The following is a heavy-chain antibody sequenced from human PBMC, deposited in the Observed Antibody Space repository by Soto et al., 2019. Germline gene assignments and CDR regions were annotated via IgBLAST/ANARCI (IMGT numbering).Heavy chain of an antibody. V-gene: IGHV3-30*18. CDR2: ISYDGSNK. J-gene: IGHJ4*02. D-gene: IGHD3-22*01. CDR3: AKATYYYDSSGYSGFYYFDY. Sequence: GGSLRLSCAASGLTFSSYGMHWVRQAPGKGLEWVAVISYDGSNKYYADSVKGRFTTSRDTSKNTLYLQMNSLRAEDTAIYYCAKATYYYDSSGYSGFYYFDYWGQGTLVTVSS. CDR1: GLTFSSYG.